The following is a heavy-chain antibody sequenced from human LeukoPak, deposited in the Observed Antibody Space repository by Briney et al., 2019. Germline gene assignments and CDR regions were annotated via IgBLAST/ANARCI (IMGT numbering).Heavy chain of an antibody. CDR3: ARLPGAAYDFWSGYYPKYYMDV. D-gene: IGHD3-3*01. CDR2: MNPNSGNT. J-gene: IGHJ6*03. CDR1: GYTFTSYD. V-gene: IGHV1-8*01. Sequence: ASVKVSCKASGYTFTSYDINWVRQAPGQGLEWMGWMNPNSGNTDYAQKFQGRVTITRNTSISTAYMELSSLRSEDTAVYYCARLPGAAYDFWSGYYPKYYMDVWGKGTTVTVSS.